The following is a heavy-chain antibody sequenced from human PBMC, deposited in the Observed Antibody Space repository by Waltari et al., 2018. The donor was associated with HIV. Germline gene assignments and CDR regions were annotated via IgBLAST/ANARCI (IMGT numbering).Heavy chain of an antibody. V-gene: IGHV3-7*01. CDR2: IKQDGSEK. CDR3: ARDFPLEGDNGDYFDT. Sequence: EVHLVESGGGLVQPGGSVRLYWEASGFRFSNYRMSWVRQAPGKGLEWVANIKQDGSEKYYVGSVKGRFTISRDNAKNSLYLQMNSLSADVTAVYYCARDFPLEGDNGDYFDTWGQGTLVTVSS. D-gene: IGHD1-26*01. J-gene: IGHJ4*02. CDR1: GFRFSNYR.